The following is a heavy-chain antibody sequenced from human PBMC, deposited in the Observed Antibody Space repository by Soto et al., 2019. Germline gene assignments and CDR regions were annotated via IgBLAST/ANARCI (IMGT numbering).Heavy chain of an antibody. D-gene: IGHD2-21*01. CDR2: IWYDGSNE. J-gene: IGHJ6*02. Sequence: QAQLVESGGGVVQPGRSLRLSCAASGFTFSSYGMHWVRQAPGKGLEWVALIWYDGSNEDYTDSVRGRFTISRDNSKNTLYLQMNSLRVEDTAVYFCAREIVVYCGGECYGSDFYGMDVWGQGTTVTVSS. CDR3: AREIVVYCGGECYGSDFYGMDV. V-gene: IGHV3-33*01. CDR1: GFTFSSYG.